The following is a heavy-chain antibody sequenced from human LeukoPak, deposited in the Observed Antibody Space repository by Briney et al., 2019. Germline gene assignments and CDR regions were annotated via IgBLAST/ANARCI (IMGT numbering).Heavy chain of an antibody. CDR3: AARVAAAGTFAFDI. Sequence: SETLSLTCTVSGGSISSYYWSWIRQPAGKGLEWIGRIYTSGSTNYNPSLKSRVTMSVDTSKNQFSLKLSSVTAADTAVYYCAARVAAAGTFAFDIWGQGTMVTVSS. D-gene: IGHD6-13*01. J-gene: IGHJ3*02. V-gene: IGHV4-4*07. CDR2: IYTSGST. CDR1: GGSISSYY.